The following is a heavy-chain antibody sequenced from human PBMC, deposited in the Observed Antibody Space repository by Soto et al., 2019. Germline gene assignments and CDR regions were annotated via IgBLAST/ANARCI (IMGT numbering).Heavy chain of an antibody. Sequence: SETLSLTCTVSGGSISSSSYYWGWIRQPPGKGLEYIGSIYFDGSTYYNPSLKSRVTISVDTSKNQFSLKLNSMTAADTAVYYCARPMYFYGSGSYPWFDPWGQGTLVTVSS. V-gene: IGHV4-39*01. D-gene: IGHD3-10*01. CDR3: ARPMYFYGSGSYPWFDP. CDR1: GGSISSSSYY. J-gene: IGHJ5*02. CDR2: IYFDGST.